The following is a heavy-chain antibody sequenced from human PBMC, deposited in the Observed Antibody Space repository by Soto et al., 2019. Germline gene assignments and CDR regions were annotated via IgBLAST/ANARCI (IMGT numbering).Heavy chain of an antibody. CDR3: ARDLTRYCIGGSCYFDY. CDR2: MSYDGGDV. D-gene: IGHD2-15*01. V-gene: IGHV3-30-3*01. CDR1: GFTFSAYA. J-gene: IGHJ4*01. Sequence: PGGSLRLSCAASGFTFSAYALHWVRQAPGKGLAWVATMSYDGGDVFYADSVMGRFTISRDNSKDTLYLQMNSLRAEDTAVHFCARDLTRYCIGGSCYFDYWGHGTLVTVSS.